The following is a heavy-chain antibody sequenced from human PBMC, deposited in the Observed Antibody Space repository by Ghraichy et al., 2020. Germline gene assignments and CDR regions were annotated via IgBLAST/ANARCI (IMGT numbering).Heavy chain of an antibody. CDR1: GGSFSGYY. CDR3: ARGRAARSLGYYYYYMDV. D-gene: IGHD6-6*01. Sequence: SETLSLTCAVYGGSFSGYYWSWIRQPPGKGLEWIGEINHSGSTNYNPSLKSRVTISVDTSKNQFSLKLSSVTAADTAVYYCARGRAARSLGYYYYYMDVWGKGTTVTVSS. J-gene: IGHJ6*03. V-gene: IGHV4-34*01. CDR2: INHSGST.